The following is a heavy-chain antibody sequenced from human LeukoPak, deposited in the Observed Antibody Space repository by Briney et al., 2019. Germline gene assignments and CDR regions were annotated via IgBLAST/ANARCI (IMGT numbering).Heavy chain of an antibody. J-gene: IGHJ3*02. V-gene: IGHV3-30*04. CDR2: ISHDGSDK. CDR1: GFTLKIYP. CDR3: AREGVQTTVDAFDI. D-gene: IGHD4-17*01. Sequence: GGSLTLSCAASGFTLKIYPMHWVRHAPGKGLEWLSVISHDGSDKTNADCVKGRFIISRHNSKNTIYLQLNSLRTEDTAMYYCAREGVQTTVDAFDIWGLGTMVIVSS.